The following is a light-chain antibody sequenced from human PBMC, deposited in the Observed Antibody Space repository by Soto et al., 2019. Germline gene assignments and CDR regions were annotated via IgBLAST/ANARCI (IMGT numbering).Light chain of an antibody. J-gene: IGKJ4*01. Sequence: DIQMTQSPSSLSASVGDSATITCRASQSIGTYLNWYQQKSGRALKLLICAASSLQSGVPSRFSSCETGVDFTLSINNLQPRDFATYLRQQTLSAPPTFGGGTKVELK. CDR2: AAS. CDR3: QQTLSAPPT. V-gene: IGKV1-39*01. CDR1: QSIGTY.